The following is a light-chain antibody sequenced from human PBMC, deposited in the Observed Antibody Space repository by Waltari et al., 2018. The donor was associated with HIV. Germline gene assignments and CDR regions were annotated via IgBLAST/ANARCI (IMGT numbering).Light chain of an antibody. J-gene: IGLJ1*01. CDR3: AAWDDSLKGGA. CDR2: MNN. CDR1: TSNIGGNT. V-gene: IGLV1-44*01. Sequence: QSVLAQPPSASGTPGQRVTISCSGSTSNIGGNTVSWYQQLPGTAPKLLIYMNNERPSGVPDRLSASTSGTSASRVISGLQSEDEADYYCAAWDDSLKGGAFGTGTKVTVL.